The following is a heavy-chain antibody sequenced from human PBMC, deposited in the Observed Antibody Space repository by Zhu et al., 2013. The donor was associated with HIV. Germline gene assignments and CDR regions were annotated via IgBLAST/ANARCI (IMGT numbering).Heavy chain of an antibody. CDR2: INHSGST. D-gene: IGHD6-6*01. CDR3: ARARSIAAPPGYYYYYGMDV. CDR1: GGSFSGYY. Sequence: QVQLQQWGAGLLKPSETLSLTCAVYGGSFSGYYWSWIRQPPGKGLEWIGEINHSGSTNYNPSLKSRVTISVDTSKNQFSLKLSSVTAADTAVYYCARARSIAAPPGYYYYYGMDVWGQGTTVTVSS. V-gene: IGHV4-34*01. J-gene: IGHJ6*02.